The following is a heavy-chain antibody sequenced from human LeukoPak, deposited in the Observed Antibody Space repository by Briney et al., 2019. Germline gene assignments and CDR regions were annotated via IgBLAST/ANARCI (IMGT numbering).Heavy chain of an antibody. D-gene: IGHD2-15*01. V-gene: IGHV5-51*01. CDR2: TYPGDSDT. Sequence: PGESLKISCKTSGYSFTSYWIGWVRQMPGKGLEWMGITYPGDSDTRYSPSFRGQVTISADKSITTTYLQWSSLRASDTAMYYCARSKRGYCSGGSCLSFDSWRQGTLVTVSS. CDR1: GYSFTSYW. CDR3: ARSKRGYCSGGSCLSFDS. J-gene: IGHJ4*02.